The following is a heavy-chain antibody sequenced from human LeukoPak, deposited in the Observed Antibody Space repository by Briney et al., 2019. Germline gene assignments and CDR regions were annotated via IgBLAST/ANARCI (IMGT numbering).Heavy chain of an antibody. CDR1: GFTFDDYA. CDR3: ARDTRKQWLGNDYYYYGMDV. CDR2: ISWNSGSI. V-gene: IGHV3-9*01. Sequence: GGSLRLSCAASGFTFDDYAMHWVRQAPGKGLEWVSGISWNSGSIGYADSVKGRFTISRDNAKNSLYLQMNSLRAEDTAVYYCARDTRKQWLGNDYYYYGMDVWGQGTTVTVSS. D-gene: IGHD6-19*01. J-gene: IGHJ6*02.